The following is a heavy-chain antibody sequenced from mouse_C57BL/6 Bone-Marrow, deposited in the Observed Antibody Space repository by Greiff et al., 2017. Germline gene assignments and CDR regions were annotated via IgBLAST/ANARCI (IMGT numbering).Heavy chain of an antibody. CDR3: ARHEDKAYYSYYYYAMDY. CDR1: GYTFTEYT. D-gene: IGHD2-12*01. V-gene: IGHV1-62-2*01. CDR2: FYPGSGSI. J-gene: IGHJ4*01. Sequence: QVQLKQSGAELVKPGASVKLSCKASGYTFTEYTIHWVKQRSGQGLEWIGWFYPGSGSIKYNEKFKDKATLTADKSSSTVYMELSRLTSEDSAVYFCARHEDKAYYSYYYYAMDYWGQGTSVTVSS.